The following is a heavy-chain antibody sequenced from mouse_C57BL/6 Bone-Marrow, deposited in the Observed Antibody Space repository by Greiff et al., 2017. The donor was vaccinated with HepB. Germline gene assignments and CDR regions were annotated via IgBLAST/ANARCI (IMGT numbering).Heavy chain of an antibody. CDR1: GYTFTSYG. CDR2: IYPRSGNT. V-gene: IGHV1-81*01. Sequence: VKLVESGAELARPGASVKLSCKASGYTFTSYGISWVKQRTGQGLEWIGEIYPRSGNTYYTEKFNGKATLTADKSSSTAYMELRSLTSEDSAVYFCARRGIYYGSLMDYWGQGTSVTVSS. J-gene: IGHJ4*01. D-gene: IGHD2-2*01. CDR3: ARRGIYYGSLMDY.